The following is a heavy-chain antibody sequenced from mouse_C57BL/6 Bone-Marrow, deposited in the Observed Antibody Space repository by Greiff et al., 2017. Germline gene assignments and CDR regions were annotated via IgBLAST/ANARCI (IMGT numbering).Heavy chain of an antibody. Sequence: VKLMESGPELVKPGASVKISCKASGYSFTSYYIHWVKQRPGQGLEWIGWIYPGSGNTKYNEKFKGKATLTADTSSSTAYMQLSSLTSEDSAVYDCARIGGYDVYYAMDYWGQGTSVTVSS. D-gene: IGHD2-2*01. CDR1: GYSFTSYY. J-gene: IGHJ4*01. CDR3: ARIGGYDVYYAMDY. V-gene: IGHV1-66*01. CDR2: IYPGSGNT.